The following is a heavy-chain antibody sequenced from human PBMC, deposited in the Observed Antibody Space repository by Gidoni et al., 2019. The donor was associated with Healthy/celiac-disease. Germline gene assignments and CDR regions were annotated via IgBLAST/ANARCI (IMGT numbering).Heavy chain of an antibody. Sequence: QLQLQESGPGLVKPSETLSLTCTVSGGSISSSSYYWGWIRQPPGKGLEWIGSIYYSGSTYYNPSLKSRVTISVDTSKNQFSLKLSSVTAADTAVYYCARRWKGIAAAGTNGLKNWFDPWGQGTLVTVSS. CDR2: IYYSGST. D-gene: IGHD6-13*01. J-gene: IGHJ5*02. V-gene: IGHV4-39*01. CDR1: GGSISSSSYY. CDR3: ARRWKGIAAAGTNGLKNWFDP.